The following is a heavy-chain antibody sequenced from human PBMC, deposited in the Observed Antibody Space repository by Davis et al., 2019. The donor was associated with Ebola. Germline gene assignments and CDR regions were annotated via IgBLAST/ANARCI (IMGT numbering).Heavy chain of an antibody. CDR1: GFSLTTTGLG. V-gene: IGHV2-5*02. J-gene: IGHJ4*02. Sequence: SGPTLVKPTQTLTLTCSFSGFSLTTTGLGVGWIRQSPGKALEWLALIYWDDDKRYSPSLRSRLTISKDTSKNQVVLTMTNMDPIDTATYYCAHSHGDYWGQGTLVTVSS. CDR2: IYWDDDK. CDR3: AHSHGDY.